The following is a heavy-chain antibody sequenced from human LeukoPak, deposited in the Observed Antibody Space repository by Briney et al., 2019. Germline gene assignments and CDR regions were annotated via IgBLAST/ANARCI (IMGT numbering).Heavy chain of an antibody. CDR2: VSGDGHST. D-gene: IGHD6-13*01. CDR1: GFTFINYA. CDR3: ARDGYTITWGEIDY. V-gene: IGHV3-64*01. J-gene: IGHJ4*02. Sequence: GGSLRLSCGASGFTFINYALHWVRQAPGKGLEWVSAVSGDGHSTYYANSVKDRFTISRDNSRNTLYLQMDSLRTDDMALYYCARDGYTITWGEIDYGGQGTLVSVSS.